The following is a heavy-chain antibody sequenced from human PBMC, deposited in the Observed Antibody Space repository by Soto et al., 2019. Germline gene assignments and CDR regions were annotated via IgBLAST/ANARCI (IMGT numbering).Heavy chain of an antibody. CDR2: IWSGGSNE. Sequence: QVQLVESGGGVVQPGRSLRLSCAASGFTFSSYGMHWVRQAPGKGLEWAAVIWSGGSNENYADSVKGRFTISRDNSKNMLSLQMNSLRAEDTAVYYCARGPGTSYFDYWGQGSLVTVSS. V-gene: IGHV3-33*01. CDR1: GFTFSSYG. D-gene: IGHD2-2*01. CDR3: ARGPGTSYFDY. J-gene: IGHJ4*02.